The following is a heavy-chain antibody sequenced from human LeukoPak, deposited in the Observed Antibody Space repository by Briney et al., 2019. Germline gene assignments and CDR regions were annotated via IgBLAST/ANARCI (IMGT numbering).Heavy chain of an antibody. D-gene: IGHD3-16*02. J-gene: IGHJ4*02. Sequence: QPGGSLRLSCAASGFTFSSYGMSWVRQAPGKGLEWVSAISGSGGSTYYADSVKGRFTTSRDNSKNTLYLQMNSLRAEDTAVYYCAKDRDYVWGSYRTYYFDYWGQGTLVTVSS. CDR1: GFTFSSYG. CDR3: AKDRDYVWGSYRTYYFDY. CDR2: ISGSGGST. V-gene: IGHV3-23*01.